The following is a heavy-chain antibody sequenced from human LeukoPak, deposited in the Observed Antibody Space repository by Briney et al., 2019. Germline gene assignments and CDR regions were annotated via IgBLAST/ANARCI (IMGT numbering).Heavy chain of an antibody. CDR2: ISGSGGST. Sequence: GGSLRLSCAASGFTFSSYAMSWVRQAPGKGLEWVSAISGSGGSTYYADSVKGRFTISRDNSKNTLYLQMNSLRAEDTAVYYCAKDVTLNVVVVADLYYFDYWGQGTLVTVSS. J-gene: IGHJ4*02. V-gene: IGHV3-23*01. CDR1: GFTFSSYA. D-gene: IGHD2-15*01. CDR3: AKDVTLNVVVVADLYYFDY.